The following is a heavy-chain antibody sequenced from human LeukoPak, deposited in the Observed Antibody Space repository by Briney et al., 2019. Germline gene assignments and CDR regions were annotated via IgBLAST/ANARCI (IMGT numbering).Heavy chain of an antibody. CDR1: GGSISSSNW. CDR2: IYHSGRN. Sequence: PSGTLSLTCAVSGGSISSSNWWRGGRAPPGKGVEGVGEIYHSGRNNYKPSVKSRVTISGDKSKTQFSLKLSSVTAAAPAVYYCASTPAASPLDYWGQGTLVTVSS. J-gene: IGHJ4*02. CDR3: ASTPAASPLDY. V-gene: IGHV4-4*02. D-gene: IGHD6-13*01.